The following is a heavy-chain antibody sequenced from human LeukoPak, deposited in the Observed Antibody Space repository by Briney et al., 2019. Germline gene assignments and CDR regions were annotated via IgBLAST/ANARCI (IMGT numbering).Heavy chain of an antibody. CDR2: INPSGGST. D-gene: IGHD6-13*01. J-gene: IGHJ6*02. CDR3: ARDREYSSSWYYYYYGMDV. Sequence: GASVKVSCKASGYTFTSYYMHWVRQAPGQGLEWMGIINPSGGSTSYAQKFQGRVTMTRDTSTSTVYMELSSLRSEDTAVYYCARDREYSSSWYYYYYGMDVWGQGTTVTVPS. CDR1: GYTFTSYY. V-gene: IGHV1-46*01.